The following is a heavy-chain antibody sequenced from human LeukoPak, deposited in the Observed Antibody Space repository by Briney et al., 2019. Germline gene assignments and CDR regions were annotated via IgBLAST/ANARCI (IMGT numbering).Heavy chain of an antibody. V-gene: IGHV3-48*01. CDR3: VRDRVDGYNYY. Sequence: GGSLRLSCAASGFTFSSYSMNWVRQAPGKGLEWVSYISSSSSAIYYADSVKGRFTISRDNAKNSLYLQMNSLRVEDTAMYYCVRDRVDGYNYYWGQGTLVTVSS. J-gene: IGHJ4*02. D-gene: IGHD5-24*01. CDR1: GFTFSSYS. CDR2: ISSSSSAI.